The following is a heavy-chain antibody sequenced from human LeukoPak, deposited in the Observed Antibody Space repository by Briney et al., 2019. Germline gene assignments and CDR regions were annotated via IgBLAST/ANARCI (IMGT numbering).Heavy chain of an antibody. CDR2: INHSGST. CDR1: GGSFSGYY. CDR3: ARDIIGSFNYFDP. V-gene: IGHV4-34*01. Sequence: SETLSLTCAVYGGSFSGYYWSWIRQPPGKGLEWIGEINHSGSTNYNPSLKSRVTMSVDTSKNQFSLKLSSVTAADTAVYYCARDIIGSFNYFDPWGQGTLVTVSS. J-gene: IGHJ5*02.